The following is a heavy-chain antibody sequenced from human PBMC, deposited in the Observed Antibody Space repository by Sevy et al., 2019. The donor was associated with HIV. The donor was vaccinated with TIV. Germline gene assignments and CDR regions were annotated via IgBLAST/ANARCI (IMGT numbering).Heavy chain of an antibody. V-gene: IGHV4-4*07. D-gene: IGHD1-1*01. J-gene: IGHJ4*02. Sequence: SESLSLTCTVSGDSISSYYWSWIRQPAGKGLEWIGRIYTSGRTNYNPSLKSRVTMSVDTSKNQFSLKLRSVTAAHTAVYFCTRGGVQLWPSGFDYWGQGTLVTVSS. CDR2: IYTSGRT. CDR1: GDSISSYY. CDR3: TRGGVQLWPSGFDY.